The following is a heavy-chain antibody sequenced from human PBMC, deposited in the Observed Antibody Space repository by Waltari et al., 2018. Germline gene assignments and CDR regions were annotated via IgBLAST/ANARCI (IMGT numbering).Heavy chain of an antibody. J-gene: IGHJ4*02. Sequence: QVQLQESGPGLVKPSQTLSLTCTVSGGSISSGSYYWSWIRQPAGKGLEWIGRIYTSGSTNYNPSRKSRVTISVDTSKNQFSLKLSSVTAADTAVYYCVRTLAAGGGFGGDRDYWGQGTLVTVSS. CDR3: VRTLAAGGGFGGDRDY. CDR2: IYTSGST. CDR1: GGSISSGSYY. D-gene: IGHD3-10*01. V-gene: IGHV4-61*02.